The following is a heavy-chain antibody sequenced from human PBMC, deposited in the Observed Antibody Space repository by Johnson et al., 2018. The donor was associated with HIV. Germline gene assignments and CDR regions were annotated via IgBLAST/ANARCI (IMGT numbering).Heavy chain of an antibody. Sequence: QVQLVESGGGVVQPGKSLRLSCAASGFTFSSYAMHWVRQAPGKGLEWVAVISYDGSNKYYADSVKGRFTISRDNSKNTLYLQMNSLRAEDTAVYYCAKDGGGLSFDAFDIWGQGTMVTVSS. J-gene: IGHJ3*02. CDR2: ISYDGSNK. V-gene: IGHV3-30-3*01. CDR1: GFTFSSYA. CDR3: AKDGGGLSFDAFDI. D-gene: IGHD3-16*01.